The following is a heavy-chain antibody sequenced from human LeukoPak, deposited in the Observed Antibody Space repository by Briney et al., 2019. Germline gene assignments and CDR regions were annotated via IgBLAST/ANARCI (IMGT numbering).Heavy chain of an antibody. D-gene: IGHD2/OR15-2a*01. CDR2: IKEDGSEK. J-gene: IGHJ4*02. CDR1: GFTFSGYW. V-gene: IGHV3-7*03. Sequence: PGGSLRLSCAASGFTFSGYWMTWVRQAPGKGLEWVANIKEDGSEKYYADFVKGRFTISRDNAKNSLDEQKNSLRAEDTAVYYCARGGSTDYWGQGTLVTVSS. CDR3: ARGGSTDY.